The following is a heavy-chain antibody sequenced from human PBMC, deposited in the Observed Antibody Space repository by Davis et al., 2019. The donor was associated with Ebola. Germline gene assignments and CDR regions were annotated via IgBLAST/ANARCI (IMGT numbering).Heavy chain of an antibody. CDR1: GFTFGDYA. CDR3: ARTRWLQFSWYFDL. Sequence: GESLKISCTASGFTFGDYAMSWVRQAPGEGLEWVANIKQDGSEKYYVDSVKGRFTISRDNAKNSLYLQMNSLRAEDTAVYYCARTRWLQFSWYFDLWGRGTLVTVSS. CDR2: IKQDGSEK. J-gene: IGHJ2*01. D-gene: IGHD5-24*01. V-gene: IGHV3-7*01.